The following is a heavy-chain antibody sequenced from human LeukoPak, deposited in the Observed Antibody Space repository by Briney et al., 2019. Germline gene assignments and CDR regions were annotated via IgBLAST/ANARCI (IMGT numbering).Heavy chain of an antibody. CDR1: GGSFSGYY. D-gene: IGHD5-12*01. CDR2: INHSGST. CDR3: ARADSGYDY. J-gene: IGHJ4*02. Sequence: SETLSLTCAVYGGSFSGYYWSWIRQPPGKGLEWIGEINHSGSTNYNPSLKSRVTIPVDTSKNQFSLKLSSVTAADTAVYYCARADSGYDYWGQGTLVTVSS. V-gene: IGHV4-34*01.